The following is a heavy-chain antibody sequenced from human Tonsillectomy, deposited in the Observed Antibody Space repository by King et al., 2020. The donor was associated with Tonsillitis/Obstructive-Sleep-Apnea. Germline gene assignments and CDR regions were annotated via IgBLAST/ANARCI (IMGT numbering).Heavy chain of an antibody. CDR2: ISYDGNNK. V-gene: IGHV3-30*18. D-gene: IGHD4-11*01. CDR3: AKDVGNYHYYYYGMDV. J-gene: IGHJ6*02. Sequence: QVQLVESGGGVVQPGRSLRLSCAASGFTFSSYGMHWVRQAPGKGLEWVAVISYDGNNKYYADSVKGRFTISRDNSKNTLYLQMNSLRAEDTAVYYCAKDVGNYHYYYYGMDVGGQGTTVTVSS. CDR1: GFTFSSYG.